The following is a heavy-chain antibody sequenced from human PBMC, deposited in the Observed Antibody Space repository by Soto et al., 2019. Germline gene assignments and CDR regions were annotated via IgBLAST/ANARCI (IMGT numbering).Heavy chain of an antibody. Sequence: QVQLQESGPGLVKPSGTLSLTCAVSSGSISSSNWWSWVRQPPGKGLEWIGEIYHSGSTNYNPSLNSRVTISVDKSKNQFSLKLSSVTAADTAVYYCARERSGVAAAGTGVYNWFDPWGQGTLVTVSS. V-gene: IGHV4-4*02. CDR1: SGSISSSNW. D-gene: IGHD6-13*01. CDR2: IYHSGST. CDR3: ARERSGVAAAGTGVYNWFDP. J-gene: IGHJ5*02.